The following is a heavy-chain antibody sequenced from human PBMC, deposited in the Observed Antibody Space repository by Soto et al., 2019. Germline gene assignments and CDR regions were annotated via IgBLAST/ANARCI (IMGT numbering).Heavy chain of an antibody. CDR3: ARVNIVVVTAIQGAFDI. V-gene: IGHV4-59*01. Sequence: SETLSVTCTFSGGSISRNDWSCIRQPPGKGLEWIGYIYYSGSTNYNPSLKSRVTISVDTSKNQFSLKLSSVTAADTAVYYCARVNIVVVTAIQGAFDIWGQGTMVTVS. CDR2: IYYSGST. D-gene: IGHD2-21*02. J-gene: IGHJ3*02. CDR1: GGSISRND.